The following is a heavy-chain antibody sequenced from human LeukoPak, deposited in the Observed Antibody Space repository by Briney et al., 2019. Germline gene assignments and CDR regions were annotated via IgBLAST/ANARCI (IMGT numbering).Heavy chain of an antibody. D-gene: IGHD3-10*01. J-gene: IGHJ4*02. CDR3: ARPLWIGEPSSGFDY. CDR2: ISSSGSTI. V-gene: IGHV3-11*01. CDR1: GFTFSDYY. Sequence: GGSLRLSCAASGFTFSDYYMSWIRQAPGKGLEWVSYISSSGSTIYYADSVKGRFTISKDNAKNSLYLQMNSLRAEDTAVYYCARPLWIGEPSSGFDYWGQGTLVTVSS.